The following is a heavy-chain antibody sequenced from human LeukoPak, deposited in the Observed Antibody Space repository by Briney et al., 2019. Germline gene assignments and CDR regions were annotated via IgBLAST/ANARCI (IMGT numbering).Heavy chain of an antibody. V-gene: IGHV1-2*02. Sequence: ASVKVSCKASGYTFTGYYIHWVRQAPGQGLEWMGWINPKNGDTNYAQKFQGRVIMSRDTSISIAYMELTRLTSDDTAVYYCATKTGTGRDMDVWGKGTTVTVSS. CDR1: GYTFTGYY. D-gene: IGHD1-1*01. CDR3: ATKTGTGRDMDV. CDR2: INPKNGDT. J-gene: IGHJ6*03.